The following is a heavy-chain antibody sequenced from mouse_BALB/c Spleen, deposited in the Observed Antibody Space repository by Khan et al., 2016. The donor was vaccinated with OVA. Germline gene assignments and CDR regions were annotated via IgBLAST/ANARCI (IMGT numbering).Heavy chain of an antibody. J-gene: IGHJ4*01. V-gene: IGHV2-6*02. CDR2: IWSDGKT. D-gene: IGHD2-4*01. CDR1: GFSLTSYG. CDR3: ARKYHKITAVMGY. Sequence: HVQLQQSGPGLVAPSQSLSITCTVSGFSLTSYGVHWVRQPPGKGLEWLVVIWSDGKTTYNSTLKSRLSISKDNSKRQVFLKMNSLQTDDTAMYLRARKYHKITAVMGYRGSGTSGNGSS.